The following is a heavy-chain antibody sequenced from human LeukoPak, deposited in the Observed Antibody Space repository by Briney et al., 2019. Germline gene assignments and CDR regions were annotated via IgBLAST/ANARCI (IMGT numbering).Heavy chain of an antibody. V-gene: IGHV5-51*03. Sequence: GGSLRLSCKGSGYSSTSYWIDWVRQTPGKGLEWMAIIYPGGCDTKYTPSLQGQVTISADNSISTLYLQWSSLKASDTAVYYCARLYGGSSSLFLFWGQRTLVTVSS. D-gene: IGHD2-15*01. CDR1: GYSSTSYW. CDR3: ARLYGGSSSLFLF. J-gene: IGHJ4*02. CDR2: IYPGGCDT.